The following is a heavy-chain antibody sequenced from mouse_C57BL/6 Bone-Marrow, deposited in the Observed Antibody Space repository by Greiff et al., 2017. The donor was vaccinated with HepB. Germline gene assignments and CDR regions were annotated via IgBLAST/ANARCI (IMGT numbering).Heavy chain of an antibody. CDR1: GFNIKDYY. J-gene: IGHJ3*01. D-gene: IGHD1-2*01. CDR2: IDPEDGET. CDR3: AREYYGDWFAY. Sequence: VQLQQSGAELVKPGASVKLSCTASGFNIKDYYMHWVKQRTEQGLEWIGRIDPEDGETKYAPNFQGKATITADTSSNTAYLQLSSLTSEDTAVYYCAREYYGDWFAYWGQGTLVTVSA. V-gene: IGHV14-2*01.